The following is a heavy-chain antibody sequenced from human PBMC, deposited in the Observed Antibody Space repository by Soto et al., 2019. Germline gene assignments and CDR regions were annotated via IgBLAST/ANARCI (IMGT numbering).Heavy chain of an antibody. D-gene: IGHD6-13*01. CDR3: ARDRTLTPYSSSWFDP. Sequence: ASVKVSCKASGGTFSSYTISWVRQAPGQGLEWMGRIIPILGIANYAQKFQGRVTITADKSTSTAYMELSSLRSEDTAVYYCARDRTLTPYSSSWFDPWGQGTLVTVSS. CDR2: IIPILGIA. J-gene: IGHJ5*02. V-gene: IGHV1-69*04. CDR1: GGTFSSYT.